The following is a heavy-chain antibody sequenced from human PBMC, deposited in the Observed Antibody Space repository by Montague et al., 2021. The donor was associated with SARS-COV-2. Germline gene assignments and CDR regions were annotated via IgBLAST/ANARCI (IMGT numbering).Heavy chain of an antibody. CDR2: MYETGNM. D-gene: IGHD2/OR15-2a*01. CDR3: ARNMAC. J-gene: IGHJ4*02. V-gene: IGHV4-4*09. Sequence: SETLSLTCTVSSGSLSSYCWSWIRQSPHQGMGWMGYMYETGNMIYNPSLRSRVPISADTSTTQFSLRLTSVTAADSARYYCARNMACWGQGVLVTV. CDR1: SGSLSSYC.